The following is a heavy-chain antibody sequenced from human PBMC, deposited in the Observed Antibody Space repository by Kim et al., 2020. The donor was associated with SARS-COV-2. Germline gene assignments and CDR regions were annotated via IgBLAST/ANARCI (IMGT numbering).Heavy chain of an antibody. D-gene: IGHD3-9*01. CDR3: VKILTGYYDN. J-gene: IGHJ4*02. CDR2: TT. Sequence: TTYYADSVKGRFINSRDNSKNTLYLEMRSLRPEDTAVYYCVKILTGYYDNWGQGTLVTVSS. V-gene: IGHV3-64D*09.